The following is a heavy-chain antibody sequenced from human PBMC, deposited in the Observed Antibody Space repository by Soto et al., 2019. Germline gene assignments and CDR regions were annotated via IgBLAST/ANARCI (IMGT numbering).Heavy chain of an antibody. V-gene: IGHV1-3*01. CDR3: ATRGRSLGYYYGMAV. CDR2: INAGXXNX. D-gene: IGHD3-10*01. CDR1: SSS. Sequence: SSSLRSAHHSHGQRLEWMGWINAGXXNXXXXXKXXGRVTITRDTFASTAYMELSSLRSEDTAVYYCATRGRSLGYYYGMAVWGQGTTVIVSS. J-gene: IGHJ6*02.